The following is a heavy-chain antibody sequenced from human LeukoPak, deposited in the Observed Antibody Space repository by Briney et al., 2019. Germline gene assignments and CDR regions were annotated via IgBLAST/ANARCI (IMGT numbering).Heavy chain of an antibody. D-gene: IGHD1-26*01. J-gene: IGHJ4*02. CDR3: ARGSIVGTTLL. V-gene: IGHV4-34*01. CDR2: INHSGGT. Sequence: KPSETLSLTCAVYGGSFSGYYRSWIRQPPGKGLEWIGEINHSGGTKYNPSLKSRVTISVDTSKNQFSLKLNSVTAVDTAVYYCARGSIVGTTLLWGQGTLVTVSS. CDR1: GGSFSGYY.